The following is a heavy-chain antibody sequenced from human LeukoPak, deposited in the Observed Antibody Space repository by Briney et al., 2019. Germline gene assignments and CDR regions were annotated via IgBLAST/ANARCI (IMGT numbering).Heavy chain of an antibody. CDR3: TIFGVVTKPIDY. V-gene: IGHV2-5*02. J-gene: IGHJ4*02. CDR1: GFSLSTSGVG. CDR2: IYWDDDK. Sequence: SGPTLVKPTQTLTLTCTFSGFSLSTSGVGVGWIRQPPGKALEWLALIYWDDDKRYSPSLKSRLTITKDTSKNQVVLTMTNMDPVDTATYYCTIFGVVTKPIDYWGQGTLVTVSS. D-gene: IGHD3-3*01.